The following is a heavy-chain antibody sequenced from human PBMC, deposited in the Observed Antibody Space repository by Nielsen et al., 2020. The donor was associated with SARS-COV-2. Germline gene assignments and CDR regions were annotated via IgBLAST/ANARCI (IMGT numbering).Heavy chain of an antibody. Sequence: GGSLRLSCAASGFTFSSYGMHWVRQAPGKGLEWVAVISYDGSNKYYADSVKGRFTISRDNSKNTLYLQMTSLRAEDTAVYYCARHNSPTIFGVVIETSGMDVCGQGTTVTVSS. V-gene: IGHV3-30*03. D-gene: IGHD3-3*01. CDR2: ISYDGSNK. J-gene: IGHJ6*02. CDR1: GFTFSSYG. CDR3: ARHNSPTIFGVVIETSGMDV.